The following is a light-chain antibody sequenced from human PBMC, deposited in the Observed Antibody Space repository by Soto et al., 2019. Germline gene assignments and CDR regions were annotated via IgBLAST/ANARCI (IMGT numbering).Light chain of an antibody. J-gene: IGKJ4*01. CDR2: AAS. CDR3: QQANSFPLT. CDR1: QGIISW. V-gene: IGKV1-12*01. Sequence: DIQMTQYPSSVSASVGDRVTITCRASQGIISWLAWYQQKPGTAPKLLIYAASSLQSGVPSRFSGSGSGTDFTLNITNLQPEDFATYYCQQANSFPLTFCGGTMADVK.